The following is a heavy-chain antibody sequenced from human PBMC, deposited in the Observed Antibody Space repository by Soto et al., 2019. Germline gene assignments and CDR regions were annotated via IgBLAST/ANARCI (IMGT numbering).Heavy chain of an antibody. D-gene: IGHD2-15*01. Sequence: SVKVSCKASGGTFSSYAISWVRQAPGQGLEWMGGIIPIFGTANYAQKFQGRVTITADKSTSTAYMELSSLRSEDTAVYYCARTQSPNVADTYDSPHAFDIWGQGKMVTVSS. J-gene: IGHJ3*02. CDR3: ARTQSPNVADTYDSPHAFDI. V-gene: IGHV1-69*06. CDR2: IIPIFGTA. CDR1: GGTFSSYA.